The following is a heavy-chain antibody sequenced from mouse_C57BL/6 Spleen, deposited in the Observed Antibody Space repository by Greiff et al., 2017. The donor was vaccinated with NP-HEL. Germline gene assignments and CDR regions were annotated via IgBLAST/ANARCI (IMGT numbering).Heavy chain of an antibody. CDR3: ARGGSSDWYFDV. Sequence: DVQLQESGPGLVKPSQSLSLTCSVTGYSITSGYYWNWIRQFPGNKLEWMGYISYDGSNNYNPSLKNRISITRDTSKNQFFLKLNSVTTEDTATYYCARGGSSDWYFDVWGTGTTVTVSS. CDR1: GYSITSGYY. J-gene: IGHJ1*03. CDR2: ISYDGSN. D-gene: IGHD1-1*01. V-gene: IGHV3-6*01.